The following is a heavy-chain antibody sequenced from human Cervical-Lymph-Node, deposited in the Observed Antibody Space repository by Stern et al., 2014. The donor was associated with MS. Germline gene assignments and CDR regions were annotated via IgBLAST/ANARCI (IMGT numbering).Heavy chain of an antibody. CDR3: SRDSSGDY. CDR1: GFSFSDFY. Sequence: EVQLVESGGGLVQPGGSLRLSCAASGFSFSDFYMDWVRQAPGKGLEWVGRSRNKAKSYTTAYAASVKGRFTISRDDSKNSLYLQMNSLKTEDTAVYYCSRDSSGDYWGPGTLVTVSS. CDR2: SRNKAKSYTT. V-gene: IGHV3-72*01. J-gene: IGHJ4*02.